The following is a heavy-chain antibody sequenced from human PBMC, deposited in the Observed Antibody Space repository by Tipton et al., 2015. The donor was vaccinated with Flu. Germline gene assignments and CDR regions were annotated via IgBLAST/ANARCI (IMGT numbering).Heavy chain of an antibody. CDR1: GGSISSSNYY. CDR3: ARGRGRITMVRGVKGAFDI. D-gene: IGHD3-10*01. J-gene: IGHJ3*02. CDR2: IYYSGST. Sequence: TLSLTCTVSGGSISSSNYYWGWIRQPPGKGLEWIGTIYYSGSTYYNPSLKSRVTISVDTSKNQFSLKLSSVTAADTAVYYCARGRGRITMVRGVKGAFDIWGQGTMVTVSS. V-gene: IGHV4-39*07.